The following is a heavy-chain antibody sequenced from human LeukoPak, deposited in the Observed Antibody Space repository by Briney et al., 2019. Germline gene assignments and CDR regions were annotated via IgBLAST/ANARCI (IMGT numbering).Heavy chain of an antibody. CDR1: GGSISSCY. J-gene: IGHJ5*02. D-gene: IGHD6-13*01. V-gene: IGHV4-4*09. CDR3: ARLTYSSSWTPWFDP. CDR2: IYTSGST. Sequence: SETLSLTCTVSGGSISSCYWSWIRQPPGKGLEWIGYIYTSGSTNYNPSLKSRVTISVDTSKNQFSLKLSSVTAADTAVYYCARLTYSSSWTPWFDPWGQGTLVTVSS.